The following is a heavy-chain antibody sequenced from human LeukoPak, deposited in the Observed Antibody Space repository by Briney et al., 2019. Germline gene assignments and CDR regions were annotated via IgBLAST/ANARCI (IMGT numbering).Heavy chain of an antibody. Sequence: GGSLRLSCATSGFTFSTYAMNWVRQAPGKGLEWVSFISSSAATVYYADSVKGRFTISRGYAKNSLYLQMNSLRAEDTGVYYCARDRDSGSYPLGPWGQGTLVTVSS. D-gene: IGHD1-26*01. J-gene: IGHJ5*02. CDR3: ARDRDSGSYPLGP. CDR1: GFTFSTYA. CDR2: ISSSAATV. V-gene: IGHV3-48*03.